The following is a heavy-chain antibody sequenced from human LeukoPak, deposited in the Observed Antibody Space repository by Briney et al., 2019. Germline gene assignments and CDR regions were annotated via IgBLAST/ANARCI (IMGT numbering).Heavy chain of an antibody. Sequence: GGSLRLSCAASGFTFSDYYMSWIRQAPGKGLEWVSYISSSGSTIYYADSVKGRFTISRDNAKNSLYLQMNSLRAEDTAVYYCRSGPTRSDAFDIWGQGTMVTVS. J-gene: IGHJ3*02. V-gene: IGHV3-11*04. CDR2: ISSSGSTI. D-gene: IGHD5-12*01. CDR3: RSGPTRSDAFDI. CDR1: GFTFSDYY.